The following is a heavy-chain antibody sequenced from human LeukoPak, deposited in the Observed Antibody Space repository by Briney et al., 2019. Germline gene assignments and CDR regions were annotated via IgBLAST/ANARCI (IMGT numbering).Heavy chain of an antibody. CDR1: GFTFSNAW. Sequence: GGSLRLSCAASGFTFSNAWMSWVRQAPGKGLEWVGRIKSKTDGGTTDYAAPVRGRFTISRDNSESTLYLQMNSLRPEDTSVYYCAEDQKLQPFHYWGQGTLVTVSS. J-gene: IGHJ4*02. V-gene: IGHV3-15*01. CDR3: AEDQKLQPFHY. CDR2: IKSKTDGGTT. D-gene: IGHD2-15*01.